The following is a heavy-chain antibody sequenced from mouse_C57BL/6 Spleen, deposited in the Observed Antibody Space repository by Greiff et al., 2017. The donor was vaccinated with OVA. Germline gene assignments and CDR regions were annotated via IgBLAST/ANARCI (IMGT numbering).Heavy chain of an antibody. CDR3: ARKRDWGCAY. CDR1: GFSLTSYG. J-gene: IGHJ3*01. V-gene: IGHV2-2*01. CDR2: IWSGGST. Sequence: VQLQESGPGLVQPSQSLSITCTVSGFSLTSYGVHWVRQSPGKGLEWLGVIWSGGSTDYNAAFISRLSISKDNSKSQVFFKMNSLQADDTAIYYWARKRDWGCAYWGKGTLVTVSA. D-gene: IGHD4-1*01.